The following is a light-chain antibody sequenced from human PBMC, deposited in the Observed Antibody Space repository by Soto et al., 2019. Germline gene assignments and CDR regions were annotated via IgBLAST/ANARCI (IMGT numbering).Light chain of an antibody. V-gene: IGKV3-15*01. CDR1: QSVSSD. Sequence: EIVMTQSPATLSVSPGERATLSCRASQSVSSDLAWYQQKPGQAPRLLIYGASTRATSIAARFRGSGSGTEFTLTITSLQSEDFAVYYCQQYNSWPPTFGGGTKVEIK. CDR2: GAS. J-gene: IGKJ4*01. CDR3: QQYNSWPPT.